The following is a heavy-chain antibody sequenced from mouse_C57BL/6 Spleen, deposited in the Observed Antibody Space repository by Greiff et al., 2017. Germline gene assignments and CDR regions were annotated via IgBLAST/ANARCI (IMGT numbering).Heavy chain of an antibody. CDR3: AREAAYYSNSWFAY. CDR2: ISDGGSYT. Sequence: EVQRVESGGGLVKPGGSLKLSCAASGFTFSSYAMSWVRQTPEKRLEWVATISDGGSYTYYPDNVKGRFTISRDNAKNNLYLQMSHLKSEDTAMYYCAREAAYYSNSWFAYWGQGTLVTVSA. D-gene: IGHD2-5*01. V-gene: IGHV5-4*01. J-gene: IGHJ3*01. CDR1: GFTFSSYA.